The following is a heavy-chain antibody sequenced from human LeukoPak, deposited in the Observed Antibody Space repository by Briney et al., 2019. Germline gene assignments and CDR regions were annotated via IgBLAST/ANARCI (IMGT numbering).Heavy chain of an antibody. CDR2: IIHSGST. D-gene: IGHD6-19*01. CDR3: ARGLGYSSGWYAYFDY. V-gene: IGHV4-34*01. J-gene: IGHJ4*02. CDR1: GGSFSDYY. Sequence: SETLSLTCAVYGGSFSDYYWTWIGQPPGKGVEWIGKIIHSGSTNYNPSLKSRVTISVDTSKNQFSLKLSSLTAADTAVYYCARGLGYSSGWYAYFDYWGQGTLVTVSS.